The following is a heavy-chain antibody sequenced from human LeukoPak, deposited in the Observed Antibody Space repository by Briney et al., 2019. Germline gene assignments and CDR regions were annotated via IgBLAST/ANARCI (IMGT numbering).Heavy chain of an antibody. CDR2: ISSSSSYI. CDR1: GFTFSSYS. Sequence: PGGSLRLSCAASGFTFSSYSMNWVRQAPGKGLEWVSSISSSSSYIYYADSVKGRFTSSRDNAKNSLYLQMNSLRAEDTAVYYCARSVYCTNGVCYIVRGNYYYMDVWGKGTTVTVSS. J-gene: IGHJ6*03. V-gene: IGHV3-21*01. D-gene: IGHD2-8*01. CDR3: ARSVYCTNGVCYIVRGNYYYMDV.